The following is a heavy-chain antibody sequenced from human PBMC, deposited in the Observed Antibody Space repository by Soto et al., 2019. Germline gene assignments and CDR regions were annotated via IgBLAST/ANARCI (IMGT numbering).Heavy chain of an antibody. J-gene: IGHJ6*02. CDR3: ARQKNDFWSGYYTRYYYYGMDV. D-gene: IGHD3-3*01. CDR1: GGSISSSSYY. V-gene: IGHV4-39*01. CDR2: IYYSGST. Sequence: QLQLQESGPGLVKPSETLSLTCTVSGGSISSSSYYWGWIRQPPGKGLEWIGSIYYSGSTYYNPSLKSRVTISVDTSKNQFSLKLSSVTAADTAVYYCARQKNDFWSGYYTRYYYYGMDVWGQGTTVTVSS.